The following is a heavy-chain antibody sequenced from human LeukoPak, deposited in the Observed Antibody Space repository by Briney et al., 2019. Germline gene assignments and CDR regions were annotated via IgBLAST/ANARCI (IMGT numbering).Heavy chain of an antibody. Sequence: GGSLRLSCAASGFTFSSYAMSWVRQAPGKGLEWVSAISGSGGSTYYAASVKGWFTISRDNSKNTLYLQMNSLRAEDTAVYYCAKDRGSKEITPVDYWGQGTLVTVSS. CDR2: ISGSGGST. J-gene: IGHJ4*02. V-gene: IGHV3-23*01. D-gene: IGHD4-23*01. CDR3: AKDRGSKEITPVDY. CDR1: GFTFSSYA.